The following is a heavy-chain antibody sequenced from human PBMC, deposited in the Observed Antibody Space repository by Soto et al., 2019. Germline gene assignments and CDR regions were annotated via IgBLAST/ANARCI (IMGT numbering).Heavy chain of an antibody. CDR3: ARIRGGNDYGDANYYYYYGMDV. CDR2: IFSNDEK. CDR1: GFSLSNARMG. J-gene: IGHJ6*02. V-gene: IGHV2-26*01. Sequence: QVTLKESGPVLVKPTETLTLTCTVSGFSLSNARMGVSWIRQPPGKALEWLAHIFSNDEKSYSTSLKSRLTISKDTSKSQVVLTMTNMDPVDTATYYCARIRGGNDYGDANYYYYYGMDVWGQGTTVTVSS. D-gene: IGHD4-17*01.